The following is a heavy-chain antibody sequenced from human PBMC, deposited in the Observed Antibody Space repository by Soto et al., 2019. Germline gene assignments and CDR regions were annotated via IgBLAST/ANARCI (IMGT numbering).Heavy chain of an antibody. Sequence: KSSETLSLTCTVSTGSIGNNFWSWIRQPPGKGLEWIGYIYYSGNTNYNPSLKSRVTISVDTSKNQFSLTLSSVTAADTAVYYCARGHYDLSSGSRYDWFDPWGHGTLVTVSS. CDR2: IYYSGNT. V-gene: IGHV4-59*01. CDR3: ARGHYDLSSGSRYDWFDP. D-gene: IGHD3-3*01. J-gene: IGHJ5*02. CDR1: TGSIGNNF.